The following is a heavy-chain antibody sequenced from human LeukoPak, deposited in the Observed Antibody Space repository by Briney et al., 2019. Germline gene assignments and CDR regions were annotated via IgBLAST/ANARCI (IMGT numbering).Heavy chain of an antibody. J-gene: IGHJ3*02. V-gene: IGHV4-34*01. CDR2: INHSGST. CDR1: GGSFSGYY. D-gene: IGHD3-3*01. Sequence: PSETLSLTCAVYGGSFSGYYWSWIRQPPGKGLEWIGEINHSGSTNYNPSLKSRVTISVDTSKKQFSLKLSSVTAADTAVYYCARQRRITIFGVVIFGDAFDIWGQGTMVTVSS. CDR3: ARQRRITIFGVVIFGDAFDI.